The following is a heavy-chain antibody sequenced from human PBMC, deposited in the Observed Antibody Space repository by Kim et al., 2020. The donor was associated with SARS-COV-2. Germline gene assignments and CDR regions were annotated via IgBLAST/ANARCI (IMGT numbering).Heavy chain of an antibody. D-gene: IGHD6-19*01. Sequence: YAAPVKGRFTISRDDSKNTLYLQMNSLKTEDTAVYYCNTFQQWLGFFEYWGQGTLVTVSS. V-gene: IGHV3-15*01. J-gene: IGHJ4*02. CDR3: NTFQQWLGFFEY.